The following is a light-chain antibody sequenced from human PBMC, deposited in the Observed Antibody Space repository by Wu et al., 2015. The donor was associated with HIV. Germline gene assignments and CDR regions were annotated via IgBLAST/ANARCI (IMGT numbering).Light chain of an antibody. CDR3: QQYNMYPWT. J-gene: IGKJ1*01. CDR1: QSISNW. V-gene: IGKV1-5*03. Sequence: DIQMTQSPSTLSASVGDRVTITCRASQSISNWLAWYQQKPGKAPKLLIYKASSLEIGIPSRFSGSGSELTFTLTINNLQSDDFATYYCQQYNMYPWTFGQGTKVDI. CDR2: KAS.